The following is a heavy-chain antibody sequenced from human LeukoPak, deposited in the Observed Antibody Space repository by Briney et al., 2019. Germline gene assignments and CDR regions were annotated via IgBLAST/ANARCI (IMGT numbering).Heavy chain of an antibody. J-gene: IGHJ5*02. Sequence: SETLSLTCAVYGGSFSGYYWSWFRQPPGKGLEWIGEINHSGSTNYNPSLKSRVTISVDTSKNQFSLKLSSVTAADTAVYYCARGPRTGYTIFGVVITSGDNWFDPWGQGTLVTVSS. CDR1: GGSFSGYY. CDR3: ARGPRTGYTIFGVVITSGDNWFDP. CDR2: INHSGST. D-gene: IGHD3-3*01. V-gene: IGHV4-34*01.